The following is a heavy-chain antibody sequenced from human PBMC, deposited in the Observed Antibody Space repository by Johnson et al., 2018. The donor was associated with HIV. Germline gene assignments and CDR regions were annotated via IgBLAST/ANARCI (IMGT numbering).Heavy chain of an antibody. D-gene: IGHD1-14*01. V-gene: IGHV3-11*01. CDR1: GFTFSDYY. J-gene: IGHJ3*02. CDR3: AILTDRISAFDI. CDR2: ITSSGTTI. Sequence: QVQLVESGGGLVKPGGSLRLSCATSGFTFSDYYMSWIRQAPGKGLEWVSYITSSGTTIYYADSVKGRFTISRDNTKNSVYLQMNSLRAEDTAVYYCAILTDRISAFDIWGQGTMVTVSS.